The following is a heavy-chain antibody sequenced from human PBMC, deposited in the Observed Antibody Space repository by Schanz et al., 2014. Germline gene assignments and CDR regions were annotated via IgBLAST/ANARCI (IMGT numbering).Heavy chain of an antibody. V-gene: IGHV4-4*02. CDR2: IYHSGST. CDR3: ARSPGDFPGWFDS. J-gene: IGHJ5*01. CDR1: GGSISSSNW. D-gene: IGHD4-17*01. Sequence: QVQLQESGPGLVKPSGTLSLTCAVSGGSISSSNWWSWVRQPPGKGLEWIGEIYHSGSTYYNPSLKSRVTISVDRSKNQFSLILTSVTAADAAVYYCARSPGDFPGWFDSWGQGTLVTVSS.